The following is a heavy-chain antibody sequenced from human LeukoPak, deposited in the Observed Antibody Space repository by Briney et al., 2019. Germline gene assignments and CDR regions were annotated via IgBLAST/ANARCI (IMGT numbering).Heavy chain of an antibody. CDR1: GGSISSSSYF. D-gene: IGHD3-10*01. CDR2: INYSGST. CDR3: AAYDGVFRFLDY. J-gene: IGHJ4*02. V-gene: IGHV4-39*01. Sequence: SETLSLTCTVSGGSISSSSYFWGWIRQPPGKGLEWIGNINYSGSTYYNPSLKSRVTISVDTSKNQFSLKVSSVTAADTAVYYCAAYDGVFRFLDYWGQGTLVTVSS.